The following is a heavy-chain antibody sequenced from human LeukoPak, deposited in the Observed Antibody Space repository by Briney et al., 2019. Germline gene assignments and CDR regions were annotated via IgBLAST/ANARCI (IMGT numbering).Heavy chain of an antibody. V-gene: IGHV3-30-3*01. D-gene: IGHD2-2*01. CDR1: GFTFSSYA. CDR2: ISYDGSNK. CDR3: ARDLGYQLLY. Sequence: GRSLRLSCAASGFTFSSYAMHWVRQAPGKGLEWVAVISYDGSNKYYADSVKGRFTISRDNSKNTLYLQMNSLRAEDTAVYYCARDLGYQLLYWGQGIQVTVSS. J-gene: IGHJ4*02.